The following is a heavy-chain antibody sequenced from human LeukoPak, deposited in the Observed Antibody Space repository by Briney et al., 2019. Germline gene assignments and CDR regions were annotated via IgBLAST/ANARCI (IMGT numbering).Heavy chain of an antibody. Sequence: GASVKVSCKASGYTFTGYYMHWVRQAPGQGLEWMGWINPNSGGTNYAQKFQGRVTMTRDTSISTAYMELSRLRSDDTAVYYCASNPTAVAGHEHYWGQGTLVTVSS. D-gene: IGHD6-19*01. CDR2: INPNSGGT. CDR3: ASNPTAVAGHEHY. J-gene: IGHJ4*02. V-gene: IGHV1-2*02. CDR1: GYTFTGYY.